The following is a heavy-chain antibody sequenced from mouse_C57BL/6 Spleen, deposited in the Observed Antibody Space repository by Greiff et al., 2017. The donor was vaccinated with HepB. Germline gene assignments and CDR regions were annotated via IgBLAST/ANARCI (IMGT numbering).Heavy chain of an antibody. D-gene: IGHD4-1*01. J-gene: IGHJ4*01. Sequence: QVQLQQPGAELVRPGSSVKLSCKASGYTFTSYWMHWVKQRPIQGLEWIGNIDPSDSETHYNQKFKDKATLTVDKSSSTAYMQLSSLTSEDSAVYYGARGSGRGDAMDYWGQGTSVTVSS. CDR3: ARGSGRGDAMDY. CDR2: IDPSDSET. CDR1: GYTFTSYW. V-gene: IGHV1-52*01.